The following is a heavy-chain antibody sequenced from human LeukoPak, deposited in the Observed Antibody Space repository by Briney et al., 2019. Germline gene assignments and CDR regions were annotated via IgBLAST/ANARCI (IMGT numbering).Heavy chain of an antibody. Sequence: SAKVSCKASGGTFSSYAISWVRQAPGQGLEWMGRIIPIFGTANYAQKFQGRVTITTDESTSTAYMELSSLRSEDTAVYYCARSSDTAMPTRYWGQGTLVTVSS. CDR1: GGTFSSYA. CDR3: ARSSDTAMPTRY. D-gene: IGHD5-18*01. V-gene: IGHV1-69*05. CDR2: IIPIFGTA. J-gene: IGHJ4*02.